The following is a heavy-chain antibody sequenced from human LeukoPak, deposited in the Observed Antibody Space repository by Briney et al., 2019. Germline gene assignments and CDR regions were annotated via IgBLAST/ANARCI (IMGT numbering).Heavy chain of an antibody. Sequence: GGSLRLSCAASGFTVSSNYMSWVRQAPGKGLEWVSVIYSGGNTYYADSVKGRFTISRDNSKNTLYVQVNSLGTEDTAAYYCAKGSYYDSSGSFYFDYWGPGNPGHRLL. CDR2: IYSGGNT. CDR3: AKGSYYDSSGSFYFDY. V-gene: IGHV3-53*01. J-gene: IGHJ4*02. D-gene: IGHD3-22*01. CDR1: GFTVSSNY.